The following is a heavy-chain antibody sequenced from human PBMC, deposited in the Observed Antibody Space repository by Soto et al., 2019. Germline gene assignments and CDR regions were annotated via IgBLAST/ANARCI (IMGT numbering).Heavy chain of an antibody. CDR3: AAASADYYYYGMDV. CDR1: GFTVSRHY. D-gene: IGHD6-13*01. J-gene: IGHJ6*02. V-gene: IGHV3-66*01. Sequence: TGGSLRLSCAASGFTVSRHYMSWVRQAPGKGLEWVSGIYSTDSTYYADSVKGRFSISRDISKNTLYLQMNSLRAEDTAVYYCAAASADYYYYGMDVWGQGTTVTVSS. CDR2: IYSTDST.